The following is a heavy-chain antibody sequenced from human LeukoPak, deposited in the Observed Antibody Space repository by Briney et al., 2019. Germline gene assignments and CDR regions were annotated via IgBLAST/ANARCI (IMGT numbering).Heavy chain of an antibody. V-gene: IGHV3-30*02. Sequence: GGSLRLSCAASGFIFSAYGMHWVRQAPGKGLEWVAFIRHDESKKNYADSVKGRFTISRDNSKNTVFLQMNSLRAEDTDVYYCAKDFGGAGWCFDYWGQGTLVTVSS. D-gene: IGHD3-16*01. J-gene: IGHJ4*02. CDR1: GFIFSAYG. CDR2: IRHDESKK. CDR3: AKDFGGAGWCFDY.